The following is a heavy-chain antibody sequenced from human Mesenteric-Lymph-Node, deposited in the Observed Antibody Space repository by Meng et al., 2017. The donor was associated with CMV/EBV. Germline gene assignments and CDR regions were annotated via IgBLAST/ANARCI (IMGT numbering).Heavy chain of an antibody. Sequence: SETLSLTCAVYGGSFSGYYWSWIRQPPGKGLEWIGEINHSGSTNYNPSLKSRVTISVDTSKNQFSLKLSSVTAADTAVYYCAREVVRPNFYYSGMDVWGQGTTVTVSS. J-gene: IGHJ6*02. V-gene: IGHV4-34*01. CDR1: GGSFSGYY. CDR3: AREVVRPNFYYSGMDV. D-gene: IGHD2-8*01. CDR2: INHSGST.